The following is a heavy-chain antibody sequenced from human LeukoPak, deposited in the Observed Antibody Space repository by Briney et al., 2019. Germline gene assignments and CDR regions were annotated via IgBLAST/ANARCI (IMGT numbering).Heavy chain of an antibody. CDR3: ARGVEMATLRYYYYYYGMDV. Sequence: ASVKVSCKASGYTFTSYYMHWVRQAPGQGLEWMGIINPSGGSTSYAQKFQGRVTMTRDTSTSTVYMELSSLRSEDTAVYYCARGVEMATLRYYYYYYGMDVWGQGTTVTVFS. J-gene: IGHJ6*02. D-gene: IGHD5-24*01. CDR1: GYTFTSYY. CDR2: INPSGGST. V-gene: IGHV1-46*01.